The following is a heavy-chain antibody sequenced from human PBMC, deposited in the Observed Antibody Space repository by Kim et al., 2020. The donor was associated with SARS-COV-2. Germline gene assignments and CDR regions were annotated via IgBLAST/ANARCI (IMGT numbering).Heavy chain of an antibody. D-gene: IGHD2-2*01. Sequence: GGSLRLSCAASGFSLGDYWMNWVRQAPGKGLEWVANIKQDGIDKHYVDSVKGRFTISRDNAKNSLYLQMNSLRAEDTAVYYCARWTSTSYYWGQGTLVTVSS. CDR2: IKQDGIDK. CDR1: GFSLGDYW. J-gene: IGHJ4*02. CDR3: ARWTSTSYY. V-gene: IGHV3-7*01.